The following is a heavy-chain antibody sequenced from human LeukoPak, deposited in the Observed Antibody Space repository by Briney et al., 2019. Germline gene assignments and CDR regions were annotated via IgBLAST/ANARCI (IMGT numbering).Heavy chain of an antibody. V-gene: IGHV4-59*01. CDR1: GGSMNNYY. Sequence: PSETLSLTCSVSGGSMNNYYWSWIRQPPGKGLEWIGYIYYDGTTYYKPSLKSRVTISLHTSRKQFSLELSSVTAADTAVYFCTGSSGWFYFDFWAHGTLVTVSS. CDR3: TGSSGWFYFDF. CDR2: IYYDGTT. J-gene: IGHJ4*01. D-gene: IGHD6-19*01.